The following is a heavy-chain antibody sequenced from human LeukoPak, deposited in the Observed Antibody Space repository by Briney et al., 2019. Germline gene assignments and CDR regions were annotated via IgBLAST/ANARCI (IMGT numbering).Heavy chain of an antibody. CDR1: GGSISSNGYY. Sequence: SETLSLTCTVSGGSISSNGYYWAWFRQPPGKGLEWIGSIYYSGSTYYNPSLKSRVTISVDTSKNQFSLRLSSVTAADTAVYYCASSSAAAPYYYYYYMDVWGKGTTVTVSS. J-gene: IGHJ6*03. V-gene: IGHV4-39*07. CDR2: IYYSGST. D-gene: IGHD6-13*01. CDR3: ASSSAAAPYYYYYYMDV.